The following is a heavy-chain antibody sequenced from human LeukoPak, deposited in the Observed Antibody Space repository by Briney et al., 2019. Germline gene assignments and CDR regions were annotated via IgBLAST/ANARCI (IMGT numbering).Heavy chain of an antibody. CDR1: GGSISSSNW. Sequence: SETLSLTCTVSGGSISSSNWWSWVRQPPGKGLEWIGEIYQSGSTNYNPTLKSRVTMSVDKSRNQFSLSLTSVTAADTAVYYCARGEQYGSGTVQFDYWGQGTLVTVSS. CDR2: IYQSGST. V-gene: IGHV4-4*02. CDR3: ARGEQYGSGTVQFDY. D-gene: IGHD3-10*01. J-gene: IGHJ4*02.